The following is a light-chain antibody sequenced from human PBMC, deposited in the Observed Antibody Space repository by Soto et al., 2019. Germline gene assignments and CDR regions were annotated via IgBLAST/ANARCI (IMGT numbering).Light chain of an antibody. CDR2: DAS. V-gene: IGKV3-11*01. CDR3: QQRSNWPVA. CDR1: QSVGSY. Sequence: EIVLTQSPATLSLSPGERATLSCRASQSVGSYLAWYQQKPGQAPRLLIYDASKKATGIAARFSGSGSGTDFTLTISSLEPEDFATYYCQQRSNWPVAFGQGTKVEIK. J-gene: IGKJ1*01.